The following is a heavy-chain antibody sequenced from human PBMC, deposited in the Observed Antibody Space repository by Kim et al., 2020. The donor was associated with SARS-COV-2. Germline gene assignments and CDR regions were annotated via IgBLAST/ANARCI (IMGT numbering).Heavy chain of an antibody. Sequence: IYYADAVKCRSTIARDNDKNSLYLQMNSLRAEDTAVYYCAREESGSFFDYWGQGTLVTVSS. J-gene: IGHJ4*02. CDR2: I. D-gene: IGHD1-26*01. V-gene: IGHV3-21*01. CDR3: AREESGSFFDY.